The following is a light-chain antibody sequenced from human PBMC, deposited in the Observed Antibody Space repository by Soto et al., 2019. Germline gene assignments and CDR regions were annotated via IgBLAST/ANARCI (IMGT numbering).Light chain of an antibody. J-gene: IGKJ2*01. V-gene: IGKV3-15*01. CDR2: SAS. CDR1: QSISTE. Sequence: EIAMTQSPATLSVSPGERATLSCRASQSISTELAWYQQIPGQPPRLLIYSASTRATVVPARFTGSGSGSEFTLTISGLQSEDFAIYYCQQGHNWPLTFGQGTRLEI. CDR3: QQGHNWPLT.